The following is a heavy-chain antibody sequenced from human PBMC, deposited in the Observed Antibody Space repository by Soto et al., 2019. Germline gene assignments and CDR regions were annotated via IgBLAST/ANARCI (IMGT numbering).Heavy chain of an antibody. J-gene: IGHJ3*02. CDR3: ARVPWQWLGGYAFDI. CDR1: GGSINSYY. CDR2: IYYSGST. D-gene: IGHD6-19*01. V-gene: IGHV4-59*01. Sequence: SETLSLTCTVSGGSINSYYWRWIRQPPGKGLECIGYIYYSGSTNYNPSLKSRATISVDTSKNQFTLKLSSVTAADTAVYYCARVPWQWLGGYAFDIWGQGTMVT.